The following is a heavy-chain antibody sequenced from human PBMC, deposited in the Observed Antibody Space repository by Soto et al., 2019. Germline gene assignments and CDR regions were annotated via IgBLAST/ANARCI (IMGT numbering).Heavy chain of an antibody. Sequence: ASVKVTCKASGGTFSSYAISWVRQAPGQGLEWMGGIIPSFGTANYAQKFQGRVTMTRNTSISTAYMELSSLRSEDTAVYYCARGGGIAHGMDVWGQGTTVTVSS. CDR2: IIPSFGTA. V-gene: IGHV1-69*05. CDR1: GGTFSSYA. CDR3: ARGGGIAHGMDV. D-gene: IGHD1-20*01. J-gene: IGHJ6*02.